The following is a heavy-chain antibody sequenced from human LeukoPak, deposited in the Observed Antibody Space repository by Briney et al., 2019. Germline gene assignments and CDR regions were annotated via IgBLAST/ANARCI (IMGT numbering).Heavy chain of an antibody. V-gene: IGHV2-5*02. CDR2: IYWDDDK. J-gene: IGHJ6*02. CDR3: AHSSSPYYDILTGYFKAPKDYYGMDV. D-gene: IGHD3-9*01. CDR1: GFSLSTSGVG. Sequence: SGPTLVKPTQTLTLTCTFSGFSLSTSGVGVGWIRQPPGKALEWLALIYWDDDKRYSPSLKSRLTITKDTSKNQVVLTMTNMDPVDTATYYCAHSSSPYYDILTGYFKAPKDYYGMDVWGQGTTVTVSS.